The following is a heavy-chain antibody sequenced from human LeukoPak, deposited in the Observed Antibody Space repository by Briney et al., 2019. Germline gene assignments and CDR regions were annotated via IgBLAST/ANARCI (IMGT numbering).Heavy chain of an antibody. CDR1: GGSISSSNW. J-gene: IGHJ4*02. CDR2: IYHSGST. D-gene: IGHD3-22*01. Sequence: PSETLSLTCAVSGGSISSSNWWSWVRQPPGKGLEWIGEIYHSGSTNYNPSLKSRVTISVDKSKNQFSLKLSSVTAADTAVYYCATTLYYYDSSGYGGFDYWGQGTLVTVSS. V-gene: IGHV4-4*02. CDR3: ATTLYYYDSSGYGGFDY.